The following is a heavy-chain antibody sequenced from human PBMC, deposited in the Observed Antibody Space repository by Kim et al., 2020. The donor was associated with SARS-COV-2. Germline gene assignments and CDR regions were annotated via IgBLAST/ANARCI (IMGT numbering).Heavy chain of an antibody. D-gene: IGHD3-9*01. V-gene: IGHV4-34*01. CDR3: ARNYFDWSFGMDV. Sequence: SETLSLTCAVYGGSFSGYFWSWVRQPPGKGLEWIGEINQSGSTTYNPSVKSRVTISVDTSKNQFSLKLTSVTDADTAVYYCARNYFDWSFGMDVWGQGTTVTVSS. J-gene: IGHJ6*02. CDR1: GGSFSGYF. CDR2: INQSGST.